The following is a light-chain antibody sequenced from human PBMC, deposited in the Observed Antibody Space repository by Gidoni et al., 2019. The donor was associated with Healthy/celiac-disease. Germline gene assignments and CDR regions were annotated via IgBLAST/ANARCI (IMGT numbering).Light chain of an antibody. CDR3: QQYYSTPVWT. Sequence: DIVMTQSPDSLAVSLGERATINCKSSQSVLYSSNNKNYLAWYQQKPGPPPKLLIYWASTRASGVPDRFSGSESGTDFTLTISSLQAEDVAVYYCQQYYSTPVWTFGQXTKVEIK. CDR1: QSVLYSSNNKNY. CDR2: WAS. J-gene: IGKJ1*01. V-gene: IGKV4-1*01.